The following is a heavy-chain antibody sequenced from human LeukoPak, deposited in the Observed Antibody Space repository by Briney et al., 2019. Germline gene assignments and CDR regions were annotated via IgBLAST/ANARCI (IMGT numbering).Heavy chain of an antibody. J-gene: IGHJ4*02. CDR3: ARPYYDSSAPPYDY. V-gene: IGHV1-18*01. CDR2: ISAYNGAT. D-gene: IGHD3-22*01. Sequence: SVKVSCKASGYTFINYGITWVRQAPGLGLEWMGWISAYNGATDYAQNFQGRVTMTTNTSTSTAYMELRSLRSDDTAVYYCARPYYDSSAPPYDYWGQGTLVTVSS. CDR1: GYTFINYG.